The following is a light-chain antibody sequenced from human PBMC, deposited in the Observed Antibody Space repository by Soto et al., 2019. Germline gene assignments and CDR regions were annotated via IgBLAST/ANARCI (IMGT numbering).Light chain of an antibody. CDR3: ASYAGSNKV. J-gene: IGLJ1*01. Sequence: QSALTQPASVSGSPGQSITISCTGTSSDVGSYNLVSWYQQHPGKAPKLMIYEVTKRPSGVPDRFSGSKSGNTASLTVSGLLAEDEADYYCASYAGSNKVFGTGTKLTVL. CDR1: SSDVGSYNL. CDR2: EVT. V-gene: IGLV2-14*02.